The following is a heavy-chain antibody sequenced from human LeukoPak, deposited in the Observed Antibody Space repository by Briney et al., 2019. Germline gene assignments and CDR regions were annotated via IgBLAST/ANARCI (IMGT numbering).Heavy chain of an antibody. D-gene: IGHD6-19*01. CDR3: ARTHSSGWSGSYWYFDL. J-gene: IGHJ2*01. V-gene: IGHV4-59*08. Sequence: PSETLSLTCTVSGGSISSYYWSWIRQPPGKGLEWIGYIYYSGSTNYNPSLKSRVTISVDTSKNQFSLKLSSVTAADTAVYYCARTHSSGWSGSYWYFDLWGRGTLVTVSS. CDR2: IYYSGST. CDR1: GGSISSYY.